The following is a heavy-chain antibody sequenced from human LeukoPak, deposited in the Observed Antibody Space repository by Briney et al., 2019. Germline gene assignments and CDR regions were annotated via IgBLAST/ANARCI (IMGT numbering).Heavy chain of an antibody. J-gene: IGHJ2*01. D-gene: IGHD3-22*01. CDR1: GGSLSSGSYY. Sequence: SEALSLTRTVSGGSLSSGSYYGSWIRRPAGKGLEWIGHIYTGGRTNYNPSLKSRVTISRDTSKNQFSLKLSSVTAADAAVYSCATVYDYYDSLPWYFDLWGRGTLVTVSS. CDR2: IYTGGRT. CDR3: ATVYDYYDSLPWYFDL. V-gene: IGHV4-61*09.